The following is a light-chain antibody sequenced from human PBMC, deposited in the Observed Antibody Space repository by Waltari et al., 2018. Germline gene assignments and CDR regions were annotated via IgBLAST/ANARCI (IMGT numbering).Light chain of an antibody. CDR1: QSVSTY. CDR2: DAS. V-gene: IGKV3-11*01. CDR3: QQRSNWPLT. Sequence: EIVLTQSPATLSLSPGERATLSCRASQSVSTYLGWYQQKPGQAPRLRIYDASNRATGIPARFSGSGSGTDFTLTINSLEPEDFAVYYCQQRSNWPLTFGGGTKVEIK. J-gene: IGKJ4*01.